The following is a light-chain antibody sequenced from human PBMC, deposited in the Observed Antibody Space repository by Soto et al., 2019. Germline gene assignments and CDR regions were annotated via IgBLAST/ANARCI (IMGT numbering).Light chain of an antibody. CDR2: DVS. Sequence: QSALTQPASVSGSPGQSITISCTGTSSDVGGYNYVSWYQQHPGKAPKLMIHDVSKRPSGISDRCSGSKSGNTASLTISGLRSADEADYYCSSYTSSSKVLFGGGTKLTV. CDR3: SSYTSSSKVL. J-gene: IGLJ2*01. CDR1: SSDVGGYNY. V-gene: IGLV2-14*03.